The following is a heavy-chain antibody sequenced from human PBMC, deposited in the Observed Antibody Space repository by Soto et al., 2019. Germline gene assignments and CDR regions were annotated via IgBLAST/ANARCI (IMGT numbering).Heavy chain of an antibody. V-gene: IGHV3-23*01. CDR1: GGSFSGYY. D-gene: IGHD6-6*01. Sequence: VQLQQWGAGLLKPSETLSLTCAVYGGSFSGYYWSWIRQPPGKGLEWVSAISGSGGSTYYADSVKGRFTISRDNSKNTLYLQMNSLRAEDTAVYYCAKAKAAARRKYYYYYYGMDVWGQGTTVTVSS. CDR3: AKAKAAARRKYYYYYYGMDV. J-gene: IGHJ6*02. CDR2: ISGSGGST.